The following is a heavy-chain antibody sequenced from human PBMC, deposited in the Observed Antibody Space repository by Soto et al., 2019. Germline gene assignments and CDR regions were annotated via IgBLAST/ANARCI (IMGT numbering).Heavy chain of an antibody. Sequence: ASVKVSCKASGYTFTSYYMHWVRQAPGQGLEWMGIINPSGGSTSYAQKFQGRVTMTRDTSTSTVYMELSSLRSEDTAVYYCASSFGSTPNNYYDSSGYEAFDIWGQGTMVTVSS. CDR3: ASSFGSTPNNYYDSSGYEAFDI. J-gene: IGHJ3*02. D-gene: IGHD3-22*01. CDR1: GYTFTSYY. V-gene: IGHV1-46*01. CDR2: INPSGGST.